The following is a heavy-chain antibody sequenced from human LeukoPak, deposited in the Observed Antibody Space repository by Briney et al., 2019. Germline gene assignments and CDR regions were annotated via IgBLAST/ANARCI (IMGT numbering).Heavy chain of an antibody. J-gene: IGHJ3*02. Sequence: PGGSLRLSCAASGFSISYYAMHWVRQAPGKGLEWVAVISYDGSNKYYADSVKGRFTVTRDNSKNTLYLQMNSLRAEDTAVYYCAKDSGYYDYVWGSYGDAFDIWGQGTMVTVSS. V-gene: IGHV3-30-3*01. CDR3: AKDSGYYDYVWGSYGDAFDI. D-gene: IGHD3-16*01. CDR1: GFSISYYA. CDR2: ISYDGSNK.